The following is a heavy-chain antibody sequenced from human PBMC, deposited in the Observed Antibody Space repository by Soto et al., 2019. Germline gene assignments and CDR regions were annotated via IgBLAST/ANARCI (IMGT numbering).Heavy chain of an antibody. Sequence: ASVKVSCKASGYTFTSYYMHWVRQAPGQGLEWMGIINPSGGSTSYAQKFQGRVTMTRDTSTSTVYMELSSLRSEDTAVYYCAREYGLEWLFHLGRLAPWGQGTLVTVSS. D-gene: IGHD3-3*01. CDR1: GYTFTSYY. CDR2: INPSGGST. J-gene: IGHJ5*02. CDR3: AREYGLEWLFHLGRLAP. V-gene: IGHV1-46*01.